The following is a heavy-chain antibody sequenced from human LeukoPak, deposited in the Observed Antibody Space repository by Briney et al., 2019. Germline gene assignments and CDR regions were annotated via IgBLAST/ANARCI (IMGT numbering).Heavy chain of an antibody. CDR3: ARDPYTGSMFDY. Sequence: KPGGSLRPSCVATGFTFKSVSMSWVRQAPGKGLEWVAFIGHVAGDIFYADSVKGRFTISRDDANDSVYLQMNSLRVDDTAVYFCARDPYTGSMFDYWGHGTLVTVSS. J-gene: IGHJ4*01. CDR2: IGHVAGDI. D-gene: IGHD1-1*01. V-gene: IGHV3-21*01. CDR1: GFTFKSVS.